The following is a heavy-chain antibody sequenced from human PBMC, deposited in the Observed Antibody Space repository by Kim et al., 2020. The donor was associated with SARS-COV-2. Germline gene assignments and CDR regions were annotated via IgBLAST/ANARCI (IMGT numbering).Heavy chain of an antibody. V-gene: IGHV5-51*01. Sequence: YIPSFQGQVTISADKSISTAYLQWSSLKASDTAMYYCARPNDYSNWFDYWGQGTLVTVSS. D-gene: IGHD4-4*01. CDR3: ARPNDYSNWFDY. J-gene: IGHJ4*02.